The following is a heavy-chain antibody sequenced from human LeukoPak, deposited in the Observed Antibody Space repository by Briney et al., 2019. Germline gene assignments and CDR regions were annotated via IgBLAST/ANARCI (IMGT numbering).Heavy chain of an antibody. CDR3: ARVNGEVDAFDI. V-gene: IGHV4-34*01. Sequence: SETLSLTCAVYGGSFSGYYWSWIRQPPGKGLEWIGEINHSGSTNYNPSLKSRVTISVDTSENQFSLKLSSVTAADTAVYYCARVNGEVDAFDIWGQGTMVTVSS. D-gene: IGHD3-10*01. CDR1: GGSFSGYY. CDR2: INHSGST. J-gene: IGHJ3*02.